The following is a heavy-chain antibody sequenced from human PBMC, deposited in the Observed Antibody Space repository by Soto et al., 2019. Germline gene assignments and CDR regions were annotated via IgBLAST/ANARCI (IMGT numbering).Heavy chain of an antibody. CDR2: ISYDGSNK. V-gene: IGHV3-30*18. J-gene: IGHJ6*02. Sequence: QVQLVESGGGVVQPGRSLRLSCAASGFTFSSYGMHWVRQAPGKGLEWVAVISYDGSNKYYADSVKGRFTISRDNSKNTLYLQMNSLRAEDTAVYYCAKALYYDFWSGYYTYYYYYGMDVWGQGTTVTVSS. CDR3: AKALYYDFWSGYYTYYYYYGMDV. D-gene: IGHD3-3*01. CDR1: GFTFSSYG.